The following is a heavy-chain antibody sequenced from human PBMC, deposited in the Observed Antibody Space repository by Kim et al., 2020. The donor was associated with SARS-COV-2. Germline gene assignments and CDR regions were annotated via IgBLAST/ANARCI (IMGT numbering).Heavy chain of an antibody. CDR3: ARDLRGYDIVVVPADY. V-gene: IGHV3-48*03. D-gene: IGHD2-2*01. J-gene: IGHJ4*02. Sequence: SVKGRFTISRDNAKNSLYLQMNSLRAEDTAVYYCARDLRGYDIVVVPADYWGQGTLVTVSS.